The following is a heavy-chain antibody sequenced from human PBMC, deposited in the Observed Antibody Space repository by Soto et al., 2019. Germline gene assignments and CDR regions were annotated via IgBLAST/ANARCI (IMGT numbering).Heavy chain of an antibody. V-gene: IGHV1-3*01. D-gene: IGHD2-21*02. CDR2: INAGNGNT. Sequence: ASVKVSCRASGYSFTDYHMHWVRQAPGQRREWMGWINAGNGNTKYSQKFQGRVTITRDTSASTAYMELSSLRSEDTAVYYCARFGECGGDCYFPYYYYGMDVWGQGTTVTVSS. CDR1: GYSFTDYH. J-gene: IGHJ6*02. CDR3: ARFGECGGDCYFPYYYYGMDV.